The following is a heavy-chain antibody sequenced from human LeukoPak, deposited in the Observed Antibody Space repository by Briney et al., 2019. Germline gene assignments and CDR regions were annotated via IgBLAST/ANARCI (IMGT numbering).Heavy chain of an antibody. V-gene: IGHV4-59*01. CDR1: GGSISGYY. CDR3: ARLGLSNDMGV. J-gene: IGHJ6*02. Sequence: SETPSLTCSVSGGSISGYYWTWIRQPPGKGLEWIGQIHYSGKADYNPSLRSRITISVDTSKNQMSLQLNSVTAADTAIYYCARLGLSNDMGVWAQGTTVTVS. D-gene: IGHD3-16*01. CDR2: IHYSGKA.